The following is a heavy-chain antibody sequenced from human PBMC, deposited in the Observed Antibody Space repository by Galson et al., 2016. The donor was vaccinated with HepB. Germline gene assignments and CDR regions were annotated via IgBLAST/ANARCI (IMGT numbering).Heavy chain of an antibody. CDR1: GFIFSNFG. D-gene: IGHD3-16*01. CDR3: ARDRFLGGPVRDP. V-gene: IGHV3-33*01. Sequence: SLRLSCAASGFIFSNFGFHWVRQAPGKGLEWVAVMLSDADNKYYAESVKGRFTISRDNSKNTLYLQMNSLRAEDTAVYYCARDRFLGGPVRDPWGQGTLVIVSS. CDR2: MLSDADNK. J-gene: IGHJ5*02.